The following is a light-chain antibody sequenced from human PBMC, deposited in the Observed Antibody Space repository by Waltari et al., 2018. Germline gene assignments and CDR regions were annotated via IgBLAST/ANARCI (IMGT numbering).Light chain of an antibody. CDR1: ALSKQY. Sequence: SDELTQPPSVSVSPGQTARITCTGDALSKQYAYWYQQRPGQAPILVIHKDSQRSSGIPERFSGSSAGTTVTLPISGVQAEDEADYYCQSADYGGTYYVFGAGTKVTVL. CDR2: KDS. V-gene: IGLV3-25*03. J-gene: IGLJ1*01. CDR3: QSADYGGTYYV.